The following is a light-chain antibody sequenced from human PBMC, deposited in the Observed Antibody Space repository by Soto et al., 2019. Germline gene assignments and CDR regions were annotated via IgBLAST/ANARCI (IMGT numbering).Light chain of an antibody. J-gene: IGLJ1*01. CDR3: SSSTSSHTYV. Sequence: QSALTQPASVSGSPGQSITISCTGTSSDVGGYNHVSWYQQQPGKAPKVMIYEVSNRPSGVSDRFSGSKFGNTASLTISGLQAEDEADYYCSSSTSSHTYVFGSGTKVTVL. CDR1: SSDVGGYNH. CDR2: EVS. V-gene: IGLV2-14*01.